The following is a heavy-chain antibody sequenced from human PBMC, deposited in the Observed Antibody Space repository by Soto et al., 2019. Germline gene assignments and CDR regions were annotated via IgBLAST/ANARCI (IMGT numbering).Heavy chain of an antibody. V-gene: IGHV4-61*01. CDR2: IYYSGST. CDR3: AREAYSSSRGYYGMDV. D-gene: IGHD6-6*01. J-gene: IGHJ6*02. CDR1: GGSVSSGSYY. Sequence: SETLSLTCTVSGGSVSSGSYYWSWIRQPPGKGLEWIGYIYYSGSTNYNPSLKSRVTISVDTSKNQFSLKLSSVTAAGTAVYYCAREAYSSSRGYYGMDVWGQGTTVTVSS.